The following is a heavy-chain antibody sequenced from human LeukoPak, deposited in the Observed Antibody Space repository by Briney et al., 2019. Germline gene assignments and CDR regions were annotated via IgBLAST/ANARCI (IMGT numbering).Heavy chain of an antibody. Sequence: SETLSLTCAVSGYSISSGYYWGWIRQPPGKGLEWIGSIYHSGSTYYNPSLKSRVTISVDTSKNQFSLKLSSVTAADTAVYYCAKAGPSGSFVGGFDIWGQGTMVTVSS. CDR3: AKAGPSGSFVGGFDI. D-gene: IGHD1-26*01. V-gene: IGHV4-38-2*01. J-gene: IGHJ3*02. CDR1: GYSISSGYY. CDR2: IYHSGST.